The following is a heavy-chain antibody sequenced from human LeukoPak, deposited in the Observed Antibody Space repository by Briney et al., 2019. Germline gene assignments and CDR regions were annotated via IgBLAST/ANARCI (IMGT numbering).Heavy chain of an antibody. CDR2: ISSSSRFL. CDR3: AREIIAAAGIPSDY. V-gene: IGHV3-21*01. D-gene: IGHD6-13*01. J-gene: IGHJ4*02. Sequence: PGGSLRLSCAASGFTFSGFGMNWVRQAPGKGLEWVSSISSSSRFLYYADSVKGRFTISRDNAKNSLYLQMNSLRAEDTAVYYCAREIIAAAGIPSDYWGQGTLVTVSS. CDR1: GFTFSGFG.